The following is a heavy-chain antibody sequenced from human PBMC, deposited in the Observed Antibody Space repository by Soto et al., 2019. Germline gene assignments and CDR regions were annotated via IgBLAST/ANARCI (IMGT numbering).Heavy chain of an antibody. CDR1: NGSIRTTSYN. Sequence: QMQLQESGPGLVKPSETLSLTCTVSNGSIRTTSYNWGWIRQSPGKGLEWVGTRFYTGTTSYNPSLKSRVTITVDTSNNQFSLKLASVTAADTAVYYCARHGSFWGQGILVVVSS. CDR2: RFYTGTT. D-gene: IGHD3-16*02. J-gene: IGHJ4*02. CDR3: ARHGSF. V-gene: IGHV4-39*01.